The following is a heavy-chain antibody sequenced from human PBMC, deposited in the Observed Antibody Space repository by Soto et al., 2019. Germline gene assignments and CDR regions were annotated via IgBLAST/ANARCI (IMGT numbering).Heavy chain of an antibody. CDR1: GDSVSSNSAA. Sequence: TLSLTCAISGDSVSSNSAAWNWIRQSPSRGLEWLGRTYYRSKWYNDYAVSVKSRITTNPDTSKNQFSLQLNSVTPEDTAVYYCAREDKLNRGYNYNYYYGMDVWGQGTTVTVSS. J-gene: IGHJ6*02. CDR3: AREDKLNRGYNYNYYYGMDV. D-gene: IGHD5-12*01. CDR2: TYYRSKWYN. V-gene: IGHV6-1*01.